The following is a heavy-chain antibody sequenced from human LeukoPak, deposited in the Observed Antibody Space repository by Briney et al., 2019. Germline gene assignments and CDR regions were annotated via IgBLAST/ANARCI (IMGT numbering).Heavy chain of an antibody. CDR3: ARDGGRRDDY. CDR2: ITSSGTYI. Sequence: PGGSLRLSCAASGFTFSNYNMNWVRQAPGKTMEWVSSITSSGTYIFYADSVRGRFTISRDNAKNSLYLQMNSLRAEDTAVYYCARDGGRRDDYWGQGTLVTVSS. D-gene: IGHD5-24*01. J-gene: IGHJ4*02. V-gene: IGHV3-21*01. CDR1: GFTFSNYN.